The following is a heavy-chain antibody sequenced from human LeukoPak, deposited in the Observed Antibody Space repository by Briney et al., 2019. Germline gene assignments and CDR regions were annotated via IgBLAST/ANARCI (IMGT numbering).Heavy chain of an antibody. CDR2: IYYSGST. J-gene: IGHJ4*02. D-gene: IGHD6-13*01. CDR1: GGSISSYY. Sequence: SETLSLTCTVSGGSISSYYWSWIRQPPGKGLEWIGYIYYSGSTNYHPSLKSRVTISVDTSKNQFSLKLSSVTAADTAVYYCARGGYRPIDYWGQGTLVTVSS. CDR3: ARGGYRPIDY. V-gene: IGHV4-59*01.